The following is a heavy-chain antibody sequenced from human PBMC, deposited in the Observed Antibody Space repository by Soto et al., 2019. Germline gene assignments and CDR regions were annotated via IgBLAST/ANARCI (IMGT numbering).Heavy chain of an antibody. CDR2: IIPIFGTA. V-gene: IGHV1-69*12. CDR3: ASHCGGDCYSRSPPYYYYGMDV. CDR1: GGTFSSYA. D-gene: IGHD2-21*02. J-gene: IGHJ6*02. Sequence: QVQLVQSGAEVKKPGSSVKVSCKASGGTFSSYAVSWVRQAPGQGLEWMGGIIPIFGTADYAQKFQARVTLIADDSTSRAHMELSSLRSADTAIYYCASHCGGDCYSRSPPYYYYGMDVWGQGTTVTVSS.